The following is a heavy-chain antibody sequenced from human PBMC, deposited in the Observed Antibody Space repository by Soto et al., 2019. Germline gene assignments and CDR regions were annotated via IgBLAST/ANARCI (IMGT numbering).Heavy chain of an antibody. Sequence: SETLSLTCTVSGGSVSSGSYYWSWIRQPPGKGLEWIGYIYYSGSTHYNPSLKSRVTISVATSKNQFSLKLSSVTAGGTAVYDCARRARWKYSSGWYGAFDIWGQGTMVTVSS. CDR1: GGSVSSGSYY. J-gene: IGHJ3*02. CDR2: IYYSGST. V-gene: IGHV4-61*01. CDR3: ARRARWKYSSGWYGAFDI. D-gene: IGHD6-19*01.